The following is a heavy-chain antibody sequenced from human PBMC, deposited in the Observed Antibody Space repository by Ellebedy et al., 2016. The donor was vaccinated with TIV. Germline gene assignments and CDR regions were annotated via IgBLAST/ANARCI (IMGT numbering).Heavy chain of an antibody. D-gene: IGHD5-24*01. CDR2: IKSEADRGTV. J-gene: IGHJ1*01. CDR1: GFTFKNAW. Sequence: GGSLRLSCGGSGFTFKNAWLNWVRQAPGKGLEWVGRIKSEADRGTVDYGAPVRGRFTISRDDSKNNLFLQMNSLQTEDTAVYYCTSDGSHLDWGQGTLVTVSS. V-gene: IGHV3-15*01. CDR3: TSDGSHLD.